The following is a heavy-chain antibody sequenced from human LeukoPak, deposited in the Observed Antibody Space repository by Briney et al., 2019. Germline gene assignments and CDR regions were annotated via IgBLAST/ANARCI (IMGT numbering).Heavy chain of an antibody. V-gene: IGHV4-39*01. CDR2: IYYSGST. CDR3: ARRGYSSGPAGD. D-gene: IGHD6-19*01. CDR1: GGSISSSSYY. J-gene: IGHJ4*02. Sequence: SETLSLTCTVSGGSISSSSYYWGWIRQPPGKGLEWIGSIYYSGSTYYNPSLKSRVTISVDTSKNQFSLKLSSVTAADTAVYYCARRGYSSGPAGDWGRGTLVTVSS.